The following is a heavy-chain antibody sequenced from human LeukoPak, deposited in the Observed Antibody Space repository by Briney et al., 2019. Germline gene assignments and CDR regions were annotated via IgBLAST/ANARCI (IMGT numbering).Heavy chain of an antibody. J-gene: IGHJ5*02. CDR2: IYYSGST. D-gene: IGHD6-19*01. CDR1: GGSISSHY. V-gene: IGHV4-59*11. Sequence: SETLSLTCTVSGGSISSHYWSWIRQPPGKGLEWIGYIYYSGSTNYNPSLKSRVTISVDTSKNQFSLKLSSVTAADTAVYYCARVWGSGWTMAPNWFDPWGQGTLVTVSS. CDR3: ARVWGSGWTMAPNWFDP.